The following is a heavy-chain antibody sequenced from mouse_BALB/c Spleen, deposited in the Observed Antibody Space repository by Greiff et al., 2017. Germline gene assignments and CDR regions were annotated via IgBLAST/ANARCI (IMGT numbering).Heavy chain of an antibody. CDR2: ISYSGST. D-gene: IGHD2-14*01. V-gene: IGHV3-8*02. J-gene: IGHJ4*01. CDR3: ARFGGYRSPCALDY. CDR1: GDSITSGY. Sequence: EVKLMGSGPSLVKPSQTLSLTCSVTGDSITSGYWNWIRKFPGNKLEYMGYISYSGSTYYNPSLKSRISITRDTSKNQYYLQLNSVTTEDTATYYCARFGGYRSPCALDYWGQGTSVTVSS.